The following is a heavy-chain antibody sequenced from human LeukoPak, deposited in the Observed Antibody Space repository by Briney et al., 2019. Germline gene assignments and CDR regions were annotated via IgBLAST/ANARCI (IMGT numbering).Heavy chain of an antibody. CDR3: ARDHYDSSGYSFYYYYYYMDV. V-gene: IGHV3-21*01. CDR2: ITTSSSYI. D-gene: IGHD3-22*01. Sequence: PGGSLRLSCAASGFTFSSYSMNWVRQAPGKGLEWVSSITTSSSYIYYADSVKGRFTISRDNAKNALYLQMNSLRGEDTAVYYCARDHYDSSGYSFYYYYYYMDVWGKGTTVTISS. J-gene: IGHJ6*03. CDR1: GFTFSSYS.